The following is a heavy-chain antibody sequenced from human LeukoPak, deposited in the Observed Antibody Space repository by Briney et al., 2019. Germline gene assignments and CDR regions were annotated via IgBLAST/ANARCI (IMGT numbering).Heavy chain of an antibody. CDR2: ISTSSSTR. Sequence: GGSLRLSCAASGFTFSSYSMNWVRQAPGKGLEWVSYISTSSSTRYYADSVKGRFTISRDNAKNSLYLQMNSLRAEDTAVYYCAKIVESYDILTGYYPDRFDYWGQGTLVTVSS. J-gene: IGHJ4*02. CDR1: GFTFSSYS. V-gene: IGHV3-48*01. CDR3: AKIVESYDILTGYYPDRFDY. D-gene: IGHD3-9*01.